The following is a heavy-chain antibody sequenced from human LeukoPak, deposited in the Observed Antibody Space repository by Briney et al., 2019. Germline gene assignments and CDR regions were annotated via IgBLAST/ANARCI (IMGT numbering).Heavy chain of an antibody. J-gene: IGHJ5*01. D-gene: IGHD3-10*01. CDR2: IKQDGSDK. CDR3: SRFGEYNWFDS. CDR1: GFTFSNSG. Sequence: PGGSLRLSCAASGFTFSNSGMSWVRQAPGKGLEWVAIIKQDGSDKYYVDSVKGRFTISRDNAKNSLYLQMNSLRVEDTAWYHCSRFGEYNWFDSWGQGTLVTVSS. V-gene: IGHV3-7*03.